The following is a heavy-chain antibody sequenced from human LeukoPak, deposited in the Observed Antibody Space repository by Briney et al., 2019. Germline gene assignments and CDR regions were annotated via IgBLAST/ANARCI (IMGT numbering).Heavy chain of an antibody. V-gene: IGHV3-74*01. Sequence: GGSLRLSCAASGFTFSSYWMHWVRRAPGKGLVWVSRINSDGSSTSYADSVKGRFTISRDNAKNTLYLQMNSLRAEDTAVYYCAGFDILTGYYSARKDYWGQGTLVTVSS. CDR2: INSDGSST. D-gene: IGHD3-9*01. J-gene: IGHJ4*02. CDR1: GFTFSSYW. CDR3: AGFDILTGYYSARKDY.